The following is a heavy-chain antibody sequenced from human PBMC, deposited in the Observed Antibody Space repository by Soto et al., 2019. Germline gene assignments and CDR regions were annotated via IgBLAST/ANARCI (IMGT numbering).Heavy chain of an antibody. J-gene: IGHJ4*02. CDR1: GFTFSSYW. V-gene: IGHV3-74*01. CDR2: INSDDST. Sequence: EVQLVESGGGLVQPGGSLRLSCAASGFTFSSYWMYWVRQAPGKGLAWVSQINSDDSTRYADSVKGRFTISRDNAKNTLYLQMNSLRVEDTAVYYCVRDSYSMAGNSFFDWGQGTLVTVSS. D-gene: IGHD6-19*01. CDR3: VRDSYSMAGNSFFD.